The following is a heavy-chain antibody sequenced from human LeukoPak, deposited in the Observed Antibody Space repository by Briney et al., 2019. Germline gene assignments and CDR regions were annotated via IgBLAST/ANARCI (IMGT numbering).Heavy chain of an antibody. CDR3: ARQVGYSSGWYDY. V-gene: IGHV4-34*01. Sequence: SETLSLTCAVYGGSFSGYYWSWIRQPPGKGLEWIGSIYYSGSTYYNPSLESRVTISVDTSKNQFSLKLSSMTAADTAVYYCARQVGYSSGWYDYWGQGALVTVSS. D-gene: IGHD6-19*01. J-gene: IGHJ4*02. CDR2: IYYSGST. CDR1: GGSFSGYY.